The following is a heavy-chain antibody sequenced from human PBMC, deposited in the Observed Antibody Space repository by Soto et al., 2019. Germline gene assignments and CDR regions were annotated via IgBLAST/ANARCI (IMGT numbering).Heavy chain of an antibody. D-gene: IGHD6-13*01. V-gene: IGHV3-53*05. CDR1: GFTVSSNY. CDR2: IYSGGST. J-gene: IGHJ6*03. CDR3: ARIPFIAAAGTGDYYMDV. Sequence: SGFTVSSNYMSWVRQAPGKGLEWVSVIYSGGSTYYADSVKGRFTISKDTSKNQVVLTMTNMDPVDTATYYCARIPFIAAAGTGDYYMDVWGKGTTVTVSS.